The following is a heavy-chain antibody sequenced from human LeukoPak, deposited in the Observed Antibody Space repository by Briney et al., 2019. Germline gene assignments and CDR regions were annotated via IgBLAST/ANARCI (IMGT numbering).Heavy chain of an antibody. V-gene: IGHV3-23*01. D-gene: IGHD4-17*01. CDR3: AREATTVTTWDY. J-gene: IGHJ4*02. Sequence: GGSLRLSCAASGFTFSSYAMSWVRQAPGKGLEWVSAISRSGGSTYYADSVKGRFTISRDNAKNSLYLQMNSLRAEDTAVYYCAREATTVTTWDYWGQGTLVTVSS. CDR2: ISRSGGST. CDR1: GFTFSSYA.